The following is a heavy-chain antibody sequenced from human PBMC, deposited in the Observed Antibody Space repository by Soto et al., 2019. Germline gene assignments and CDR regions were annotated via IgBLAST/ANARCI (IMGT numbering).Heavy chain of an antibody. CDR1: GGSISSSSYY. CDR3: ARVGALGELSFNYFDY. J-gene: IGHJ4*02. CDR2: IYYSGST. D-gene: IGHD3-16*02. Sequence: QLQLQESGPGLVKPSETLSLTCTVSGGSISSSSYYWGWIRQPPGKGLEWIGSIYYSGSTYYNPSLKSRVTISVDTSKNQFSLKLSSVTAADTAVYYCARVGALGELSFNYFDYWGQGTLVTVSS. V-gene: IGHV4-39*01.